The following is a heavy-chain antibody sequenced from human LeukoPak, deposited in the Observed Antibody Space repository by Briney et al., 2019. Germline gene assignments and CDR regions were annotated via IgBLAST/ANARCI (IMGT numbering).Heavy chain of an antibody. V-gene: IGHV4-34*01. Sequence: PSETLSLTXAVYGGSFSTYYWSWIRQPPGKGLEWIGEINHSGTTNYNPSLKSRVTMSLDTSKNQFSLKLNSVTAADTAVYHCARFSRGVGAAPDYWDQGTLVTVSS. D-gene: IGHD2-15*01. J-gene: IGHJ4*02. CDR2: INHSGTT. CDR3: ARFSRGVGAAPDY. CDR1: GGSFSTYY.